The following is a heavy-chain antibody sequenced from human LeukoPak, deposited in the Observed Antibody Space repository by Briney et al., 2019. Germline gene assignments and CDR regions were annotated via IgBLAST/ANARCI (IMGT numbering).Heavy chain of an antibody. CDR3: ALEGYNYGYD. CDR1: GGTFSSYA. J-gene: IGHJ4*02. CDR2: IIPIFGTS. Sequence: SVKVSCKASGGTFSSYAINWVRQAPGQGLEWMGGIIPIFGTSNYAHKFQGRVTITADESTSTVYMELSSLRSDDTAIYYCALEGYNYGYDWGQGTLVTASS. D-gene: IGHD5-18*01. V-gene: IGHV1-69*13.